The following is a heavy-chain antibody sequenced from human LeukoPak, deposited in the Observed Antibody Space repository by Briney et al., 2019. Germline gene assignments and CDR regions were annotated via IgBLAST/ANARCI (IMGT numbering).Heavy chain of an antibody. Sequence: ASVKVSCKASGYTFTSYYMHWVRQAPGQGLEWMGIINPTGGSTTYAQKFQGRVTVTRDTSTSTVHMELSGLRSEDTAVYYCARDQEAFDYWGQGTLVTVSS. CDR2: INPTGGST. CDR1: GYTFTSYY. J-gene: IGHJ4*02. CDR3: ARDQEAFDY. V-gene: IGHV1-46*01.